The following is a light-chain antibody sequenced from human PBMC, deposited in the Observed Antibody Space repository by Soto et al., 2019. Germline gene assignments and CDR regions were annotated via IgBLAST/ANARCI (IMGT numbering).Light chain of an antibody. CDR2: DAS. J-gene: IGKJ4*01. CDR3: QQYHNLPPLT. CDR1: QDISNS. Sequence: DIQMTQFPSSLSVSVGDRVTITCQASQDISNSLNWYQQKAGKAPKLLIYDASNFETGVPSRFSGSGSGTDFTSTISSLQAEDIATYYCQQYHNLPPLTFGGGTKVEIK. V-gene: IGKV1-33*01.